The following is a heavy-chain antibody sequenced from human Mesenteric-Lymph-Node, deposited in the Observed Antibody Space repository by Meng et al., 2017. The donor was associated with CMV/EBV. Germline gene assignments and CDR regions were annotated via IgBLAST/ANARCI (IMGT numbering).Heavy chain of an antibody. CDR3: ARTIGGGYNYVYHDY. Sequence: SGYTFNDYYIHWVRQAPGQGLKWMGWINPKSGDTNYAQKFQGWVTMTRDTSISTAYMELSRLKSDDTAVYYCARTIGGGYNYVYHDYWGQGTLVTVSS. D-gene: IGHD5-24*01. CDR1: GYTFNDYY. CDR2: INPKSGDT. V-gene: IGHV1-2*04. J-gene: IGHJ4*02.